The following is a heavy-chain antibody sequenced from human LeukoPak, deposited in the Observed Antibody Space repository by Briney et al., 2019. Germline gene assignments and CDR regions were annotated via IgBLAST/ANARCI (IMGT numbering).Heavy chain of an antibody. CDR1: GFTFSSYA. J-gene: IGHJ4*02. D-gene: IGHD2-21*02. Sequence: PGGSLRLSCAASGFTFSSYAMSWVRQAAGKGLEWVSAISGSGGTTYYADSVKGRFTISRDNSKNTLYLQMNSLRAEDTAVYYCAKDPHIVVVTAIIDYWGQGTLVTVSS. CDR2: ISGSGGTT. V-gene: IGHV3-23*01. CDR3: AKDPHIVVVTAIIDY.